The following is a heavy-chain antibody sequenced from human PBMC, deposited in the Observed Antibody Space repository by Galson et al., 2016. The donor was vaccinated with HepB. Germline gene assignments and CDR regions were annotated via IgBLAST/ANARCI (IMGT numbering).Heavy chain of an antibody. CDR2: IYSTGST. V-gene: IGHV4-4*07. CDR1: GGSISNYY. Sequence: SETLSLTCTVSGGSISNYYWSWIRQPAGKGLEWIGRIYSTGSTNYNPSLKSRVTMSVDTSRNQFSLILSSVSAADTAVYCCARGTPWRAFDFWGQGTMLTVSS. J-gene: IGHJ3*01. CDR3: ARGTPWRAFDF. D-gene: IGHD1-14*01.